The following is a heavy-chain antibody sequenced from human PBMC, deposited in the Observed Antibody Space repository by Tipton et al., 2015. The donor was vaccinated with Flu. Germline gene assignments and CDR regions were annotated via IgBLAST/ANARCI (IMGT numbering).Heavy chain of an antibody. CDR3: ARGLSRVGAKGRAERPYYFDY. CDR2: MNPNSGNT. CDR1: GYTFTSYD. V-gene: IGHV1-8*01. J-gene: IGHJ4*02. Sequence: QLVQSGAEVKKPGASVKVSCKASGYTFTSYDINWVRQATGQGLEWMGWMNPNSGNTGYAQKFQGRVTMTRNTSINTAYMELSSLRSEDTAVYYCARGLSRVGAKGRAERPYYFDYWGQGTLVTVSS. D-gene: IGHD1-26*01.